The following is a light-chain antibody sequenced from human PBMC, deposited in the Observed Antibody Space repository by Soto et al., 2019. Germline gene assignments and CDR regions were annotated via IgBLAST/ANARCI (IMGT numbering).Light chain of an antibody. J-gene: IGKJ2*01. V-gene: IGKV3-15*01. CDR3: QQYNNWPYT. CDR2: GAS. CDR1: QSVSSN. Sequence: EIVMTQSPDTLSVSPGERATLSCRASQSVSSNLAWYQQKPGQAPRLLIFGASTRATGIPARFSGSGSGTDLTLTNNSLQSENFAVYHCQQYNNWPYTFGQGTTLEIK.